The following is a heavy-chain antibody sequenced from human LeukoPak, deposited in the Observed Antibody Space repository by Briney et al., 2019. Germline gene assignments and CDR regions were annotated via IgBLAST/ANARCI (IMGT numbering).Heavy chain of an antibody. Sequence: GGSLRLSCAASGFTVSSNCMSWVRQAPGKGLEWVSVIYSGGSTYYADSVKGRFTISRHNSKNTLYLQMNSLRAEDTAVYYCARFDSSGYYYFDYWGQGTLVTVSS. CDR1: GFTVSSNC. D-gene: IGHD3-22*01. V-gene: IGHV3-53*04. CDR2: IYSGGST. CDR3: ARFDSSGYYYFDY. J-gene: IGHJ4*02.